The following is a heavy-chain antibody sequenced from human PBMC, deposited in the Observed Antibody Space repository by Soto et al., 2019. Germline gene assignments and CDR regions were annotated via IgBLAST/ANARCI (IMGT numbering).Heavy chain of an antibody. CDR1: GYIFATYI. Sequence: ASVKVSCKASGYIFATYIIHWVRQAPGQRLEWMGWINAGNGNTKYSQKFQGRVTMTRDTSASTAYLELSSLTSEDTAAYYCARDFIVPAAANWFDPWGQGTLVIVSS. CDR3: ARDFIVPAAANWFDP. CDR2: INAGNGNT. D-gene: IGHD2-2*01. J-gene: IGHJ5*02. V-gene: IGHV1-3*01.